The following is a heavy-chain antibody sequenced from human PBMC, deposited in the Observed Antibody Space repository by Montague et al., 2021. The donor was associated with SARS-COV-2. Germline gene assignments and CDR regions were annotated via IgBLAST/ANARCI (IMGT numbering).Heavy chain of an antibody. Sequence: SLRLSCAASGFTFYTHWMSWVRQAPGKGLEWVASIDENGGTYYVDSVKGRFTISRDNSRTSLFLQMDRLRADDTALYYCARDYWGPQNWGQGTLVTVSS. V-gene: IGHV3-7*01. CDR3: ARDYWGPQN. J-gene: IGHJ4*02. D-gene: IGHD2-21*01. CDR1: GFTFYTHW. CDR2: IDENGGT.